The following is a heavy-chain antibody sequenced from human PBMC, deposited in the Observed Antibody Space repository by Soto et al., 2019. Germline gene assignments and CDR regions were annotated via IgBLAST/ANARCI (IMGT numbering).Heavy chain of an antibody. Sequence: ESGGGVVQAGRSLRLSCEASGFTFNTYSMHWVRQPPGKGLEWVAAIWYDGTQKYYADSVKGRFIISRDNSKKTLYLEMNSLRAEDTAVYYCARAGGTTVTGLWHFDSWGQGTLVTVSS. CDR2: IWYDGTQK. CDR3: ARAGGTTVTGLWHFDS. J-gene: IGHJ4*02. D-gene: IGHD4-17*01. CDR1: GFTFNTYS. V-gene: IGHV3-33*01.